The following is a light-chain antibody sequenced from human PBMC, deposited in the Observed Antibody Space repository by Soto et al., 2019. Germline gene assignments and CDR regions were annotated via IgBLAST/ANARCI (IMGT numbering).Light chain of an antibody. Sequence: DIQLTQSPSTLSASVGDRVTITCRASQTISSWLAWYQQKPGKAPNLLIYETSNLASGVPSRFSGSGSWTEFTLTISSLQPDDFAPYYCQYYNDYCWTFGQGTKVEIK. CDR1: QTISSW. CDR3: QYYNDYCWT. CDR2: ETS. V-gene: IGKV1-5*03. J-gene: IGKJ1*01.